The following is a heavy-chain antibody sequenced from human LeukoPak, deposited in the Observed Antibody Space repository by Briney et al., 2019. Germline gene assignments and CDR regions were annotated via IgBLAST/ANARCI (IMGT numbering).Heavy chain of an antibody. D-gene: IGHD1-1*01. CDR3: VFYKQKTAYDMDV. J-gene: IGHJ6*02. CDR2: ISYDGSNK. Sequence: GRSLRLSCAASGFTFSSYAMHWVRHAPGKGLECMAVISYDGSNKYYADSVKCRLTISRDYSKNTLYLQMNSLRAEDTAVYYCVFYKQKTAYDMDVWGQGTTVTVSS. CDR1: GFTFSSYA. V-gene: IGHV3-30-3*01.